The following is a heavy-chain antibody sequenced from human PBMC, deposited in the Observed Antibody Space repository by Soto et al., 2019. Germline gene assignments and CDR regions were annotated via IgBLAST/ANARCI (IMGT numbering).Heavy chain of an antibody. CDR2: IYYSGST. J-gene: IGHJ6*02. V-gene: IGHV4-59*01. CDR3: ARFYGSGSYFSRHAYYYYGMGV. D-gene: IGHD3-10*01. CDR1: GGSISSYY. Sequence: PSETLSLTCTVSGGSISSYYWSWIRQPPGKGLEWIGYIYYSGSTNYNPSLKSRVTISVDTSKNQFSLKLSSVTAADTAVYYCARFYGSGSYFSRHAYYYYGMGVWGQGTTVTVSS.